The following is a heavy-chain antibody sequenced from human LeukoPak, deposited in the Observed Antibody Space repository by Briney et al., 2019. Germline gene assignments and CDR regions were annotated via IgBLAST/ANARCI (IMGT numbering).Heavy chain of an antibody. D-gene: IGHD3-22*01. V-gene: IGHV3-7*01. Sequence: GGSLRLSCAASGFTFSSHWMSWVRHTPGKGLEWVANIKQDGSTKYYRDSVKGRFTISRDNSKNTLYLQMNSLRAEDTAVYYCAKGSGYDSSGYLDYWGQGTLVTVSS. CDR2: IKQDGSTK. CDR3: AKGSGYDSSGYLDY. CDR1: GFTFSSHW. J-gene: IGHJ4*02.